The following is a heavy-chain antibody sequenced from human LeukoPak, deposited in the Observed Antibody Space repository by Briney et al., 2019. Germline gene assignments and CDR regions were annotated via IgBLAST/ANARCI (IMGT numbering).Heavy chain of an antibody. CDR1: GFTFSSYA. V-gene: IGHV3-23*01. CDR2: ISGSGGST. J-gene: IGHJ3*02. D-gene: IGHD3-3*01. CDR3: AHHGGGTIRIAAFDI. Sequence: GGSLRLSCAGSGFTFSSYAMSWVRQAPGKGLDWVSGISGSGGSTCYADSVKGRFTISRDNSKNPLYLQLNSLRAEDTAIYYCAHHGGGTIRIAAFDIWGQGTMVTVSS.